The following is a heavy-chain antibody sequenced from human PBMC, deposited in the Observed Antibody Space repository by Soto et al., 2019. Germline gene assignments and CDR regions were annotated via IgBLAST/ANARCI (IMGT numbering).Heavy chain of an antibody. CDR2: INPNSGGT. CDR1: GYTFTGYY. D-gene: IGHD2-15*01. CDR3: ARDQRHCSGGSCAIPYDY. J-gene: IGHJ4*02. V-gene: IGHV1-2*02. Sequence: GASVKVSCKASGYTFTGYYMRWVRQPPGQGLEWMGWINPNSGGTNYAQKFQGRVTMTRDTSISTAYMELSRLRSDDTAVYYCARDQRHCSGGSCAIPYDYWGQGTLVTVSS.